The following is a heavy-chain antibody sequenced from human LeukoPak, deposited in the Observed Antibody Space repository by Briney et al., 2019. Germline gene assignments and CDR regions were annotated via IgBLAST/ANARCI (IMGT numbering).Heavy chain of an antibody. CDR3: ARDRVEWLLPFDP. CDR2: ISSSSSYI. V-gene: IGHV3-21*01. J-gene: IGHJ5*02. CDR1: GFTFSSYS. Sequence: GGSLRLSCAASGFTFSSYSMNWVRQAPGKGLEWVSSISSSSSYIYYADSVKGRFTISRDNAKNSLYLQMNSLRAEDTAVYYCARDRVEWLLPFDPWGQGTLVTVSS. D-gene: IGHD3-3*01.